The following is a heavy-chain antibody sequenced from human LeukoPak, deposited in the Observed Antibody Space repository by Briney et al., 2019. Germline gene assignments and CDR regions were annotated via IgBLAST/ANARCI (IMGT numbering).Heavy chain of an antibody. D-gene: IGHD1-7*01. CDR3: ARAYNWNFNFDY. CDR1: GYTFTGYY. CDR2: INPNSGGT. V-gene: IGHV1-2*02. J-gene: IGHJ4*02. Sequence: ASVKVSCKASGYTFTGYYMHWVRQAPGHGVEWMGWINPNSGGTNYAQKFQGRVTMTRDTSISTAYMELSRLRSDDTAVYYCARAYNWNFNFDYWGQGTLVTVSS.